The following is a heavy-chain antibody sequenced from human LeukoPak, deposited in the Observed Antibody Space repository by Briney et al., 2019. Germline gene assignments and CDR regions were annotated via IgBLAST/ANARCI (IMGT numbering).Heavy chain of an antibody. CDR2: INPNSGGT. CDR3: ARVFQLWLNCFDP. CDR1: GYTFTGYY. J-gene: IGHJ5*02. D-gene: IGHD5-18*01. V-gene: IGHV1-2*06. Sequence: ASVKVSCKASGYTFTGYYMHWVRQAPGQGLEWMGRINPNSGGTNYAQKFQGRVTMTRDTSISTAYMELSRLRSDDTAVYYCARVFQLWLNCFDPWGQGTLVTVSS.